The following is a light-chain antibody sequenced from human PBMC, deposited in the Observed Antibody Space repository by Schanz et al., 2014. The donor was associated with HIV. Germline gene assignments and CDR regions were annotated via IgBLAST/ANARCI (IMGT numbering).Light chain of an antibody. Sequence: QSALTQPPSASGSPGQSVTLSCTGTSSDVGDYNYVSWYQQHPGKAPKIMIYEVSKRPSGVPDRFSGSKSGNTASLTISGLQAEDEADYYCCSYAGSSTLVFGGGTKVTVL. CDR2: EVS. V-gene: IGLV2-8*01. CDR3: CSYAGSSTLV. CDR1: SSDVGDYNY. J-gene: IGLJ3*02.